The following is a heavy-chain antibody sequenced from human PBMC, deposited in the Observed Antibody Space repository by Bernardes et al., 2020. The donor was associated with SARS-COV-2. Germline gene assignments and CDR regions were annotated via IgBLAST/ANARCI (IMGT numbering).Heavy chain of an antibody. Sequence: SETLSLTCAVSGASVSSGFWWRWVRQTPGKGLEWIGEIYHSGITNYNPSLATRVTISADTSATQFSLKLTSVTAADTAVYFCARLKVLRHLDWSLSWLEFYFDSWGQGTLVTVSS. D-gene: IGHD3-9*01. V-gene: IGHV4-4*02. J-gene: IGHJ4*02. CDR2: IYHSGIT. CDR3: ARLKVLRHLDWSLSWLEFYFDS. CDR1: GASVSSGFW.